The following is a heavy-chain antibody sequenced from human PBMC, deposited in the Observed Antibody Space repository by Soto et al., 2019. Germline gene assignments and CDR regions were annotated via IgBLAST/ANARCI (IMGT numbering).Heavy chain of an antibody. J-gene: IGHJ6*03. CDR2: IIPILGIA. CDR3: ARVFRPNIVVGMDV. Sequence: ASVKVSCKASGYTFTSYAISWVRQAPGQGLEWMGRIIPILGIANYAQKFQGRVTITADKSTSTAYMELSSLRSEDTAVYYCARVFRPNIVVGMDVWGKGTTVTVS. D-gene: IGHD2-2*01. V-gene: IGHV1-69*04. CDR1: GYTFTSYA.